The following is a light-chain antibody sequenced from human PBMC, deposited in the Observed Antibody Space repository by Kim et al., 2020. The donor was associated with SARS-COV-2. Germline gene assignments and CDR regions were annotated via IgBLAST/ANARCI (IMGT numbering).Light chain of an antibody. CDR3: QVWDSSSDHWV. V-gene: IGLV3-21*04. Sequence: APGKTGRITCGGNNIGSKSVHWYQQKPGQAPVLVIYYDSDRPSGIPERFSGSNSGNTATLTISRVEAGDEADYDCQVWDSSSDHWVFGGGTQLTVL. J-gene: IGLJ3*02. CDR2: YDS. CDR1: NIGSKS.